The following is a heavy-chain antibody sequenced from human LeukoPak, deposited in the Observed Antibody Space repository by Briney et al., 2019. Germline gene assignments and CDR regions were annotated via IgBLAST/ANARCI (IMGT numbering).Heavy chain of an antibody. D-gene: IGHD3-16*01. CDR1: GFTFSSYA. Sequence: QTGGSLRLSCAASGFTFSSYAMSWVRQAPGKGLEWVSAISGSGGSTYYADSVKGRFTISRDNSKNTLYLQMNSLRAEDTAVYYCAKDHFGGSGLGYWGQGTLVTVSS. CDR3: AKDHFGGSGLGY. J-gene: IGHJ4*02. CDR2: ISGSGGST. V-gene: IGHV3-23*01.